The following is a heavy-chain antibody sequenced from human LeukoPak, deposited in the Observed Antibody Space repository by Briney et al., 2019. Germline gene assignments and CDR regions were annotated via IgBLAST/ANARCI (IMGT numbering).Heavy chain of an antibody. J-gene: IGHJ3*02. CDR2: ISYDGSNK. CDR3: AKPDTAMVDTDAFDI. Sequence: GGSLRLSCAASGFTFSGYAMSWVRQAPGKGLEWVAVISYDGSNKYYADSVKGRFTISRDNAKNTLYVQMNSLRAEDTAVYYCAKPDTAMVDTDAFDIWGQGTMVTASS. V-gene: IGHV3-30*18. CDR1: GFTFSGYA. D-gene: IGHD5-18*01.